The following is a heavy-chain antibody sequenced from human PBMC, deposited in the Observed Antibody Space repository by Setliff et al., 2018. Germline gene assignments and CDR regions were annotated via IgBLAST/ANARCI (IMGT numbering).Heavy chain of an antibody. J-gene: IGHJ6*03. CDR1: GYNFASYW. V-gene: IGHV5-51*01. Sequence: GESLKISCKGSGYNFASYWIAWVRQMPGKGLEWMGIIYPDDSDTRYSPSFQGQVTISADKSISTAYLQWSSPQASDTAMYYCARQIGSSLSHFYYYMDVWGKGTTGTVSS. CDR3: ARQIGSSLSHFYYYMDV. D-gene: IGHD6-19*01. CDR2: IYPDDSDT.